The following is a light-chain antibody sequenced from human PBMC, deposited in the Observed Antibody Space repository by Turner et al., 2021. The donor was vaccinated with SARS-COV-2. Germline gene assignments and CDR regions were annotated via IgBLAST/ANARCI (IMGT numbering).Light chain of an antibody. Sequence: DIVMTQSPASRAVSLGERATINCKSSQSLLYSSNAKNYLAWYQQKPGQAPRLLMYWASTRESGVPDRFSGSGSDTDFTLTILSLQAEDVAVYYCQQYYSAPLNFGGGTKVEIK. CDR3: QQYYSAPLN. CDR1: QSLLYSSNAKNY. CDR2: WAS. V-gene: IGKV4-1*01. J-gene: IGKJ4*01.